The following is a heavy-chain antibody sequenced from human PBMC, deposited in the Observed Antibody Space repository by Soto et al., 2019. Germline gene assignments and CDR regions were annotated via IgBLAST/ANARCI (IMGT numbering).Heavy chain of an antibody. CDR3: ARGYGGYDY. D-gene: IGHD5-12*01. Sequence: PSETLSLTCAVYGGSFSGYYWSWIRQPPGKGLEWIGEINHSGSTNYNPSLKSRVTISVDTSKNQFSLKLSSVTAADTAVYYCARGYGGYDYWGQGTLVTVSS. V-gene: IGHV4-34*01. CDR1: GGSFSGYY. CDR2: INHSGST. J-gene: IGHJ4*02.